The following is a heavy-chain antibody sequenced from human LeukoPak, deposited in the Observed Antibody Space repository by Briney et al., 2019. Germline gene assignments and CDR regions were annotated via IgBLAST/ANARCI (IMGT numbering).Heavy chain of an antibody. CDR3: ARVVSYFDY. J-gene: IGHJ4*02. Sequence: GGSLRLSCAASGFTVSSNYMSWVRQAPGKGLEWVSVIYSGGSTYYADSVTGRFTISRENPKNTLYLQRNSPRAEDTAVYYCARVVSYFDYWGQGTLVTVSS. V-gene: IGHV3-53*01. CDR1: GFTVSSNY. CDR2: IYSGGST.